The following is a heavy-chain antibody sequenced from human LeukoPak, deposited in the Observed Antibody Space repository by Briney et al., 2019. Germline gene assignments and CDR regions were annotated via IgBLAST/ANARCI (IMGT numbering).Heavy chain of an antibody. Sequence: PGGSLRLSCAASGFTFSSYSMNWVRQAPGKGLEWVSSISSSSSYIYYADSVKGRFTISRDNAKNSLYLQMNSLRAEDTAVYYCARDGDSNWKGYYYGMDVWGQGTTVTVSS. CDR1: GFTFSSYS. D-gene: IGHD1-1*01. CDR2: ISSSSSYI. CDR3: ARDGDSNWKGYYYGMDV. V-gene: IGHV3-21*01. J-gene: IGHJ6*02.